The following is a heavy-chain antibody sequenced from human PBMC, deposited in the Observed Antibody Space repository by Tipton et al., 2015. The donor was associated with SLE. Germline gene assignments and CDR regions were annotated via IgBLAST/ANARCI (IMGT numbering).Heavy chain of an antibody. Sequence: QSGAEVKKPGASVKVSCKASGYTFTSFVVQWVRQAPGQRLEWMGWINAGNGNTKYSQNFQGRVTITRDTSASTVYMELSSLRSEDTGVYYCAGCGSCTEIFYYYGLEVWGQGTTVTVSS. CDR1: GYTFTSFV. V-gene: IGHV1-3*01. D-gene: IGHD2-15*01. CDR3: AGCGSCTEIFYYYGLEV. CDR2: INAGNGNT. J-gene: IGHJ6*02.